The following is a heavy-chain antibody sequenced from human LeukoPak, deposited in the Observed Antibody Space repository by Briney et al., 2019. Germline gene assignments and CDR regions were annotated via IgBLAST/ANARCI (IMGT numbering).Heavy chain of an antibody. J-gene: IGHJ4*02. Sequence: GGSLRLSCAASGFRFDDSAMHWVRQPPGKGLEWVSVITWDGDSTFYADSVRGRFTISRDNTKNSLYLQMNSLRPEDTALYYCEAYVNLDYWGQGTLVTASS. CDR3: EAYVNLDY. D-gene: IGHD3-10*02. CDR1: GFRFDDSA. CDR2: ITWDGDST. V-gene: IGHV3-43*02.